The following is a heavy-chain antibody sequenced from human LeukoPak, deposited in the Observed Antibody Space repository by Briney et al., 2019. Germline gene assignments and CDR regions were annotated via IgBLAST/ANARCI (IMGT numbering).Heavy chain of an antibody. CDR1: GYTFTGYY. D-gene: IGHD2-2*02. V-gene: IGHV1-2*02. J-gene: IGHJ5*02. CDR2: INPNSGGT. Sequence: GASVKVSCKASGYTFTGYYMHWVRQAPGQGLEWMGWINPNSGGTNYAQKFQGRVTMTRDTSISTAYMELSSLRSEDTAVYYCARVGGGKYCSITTCYMRGWFDPWGQGTLVTVSS. CDR3: ARVGGGKYCSITTCYMRGWFDP.